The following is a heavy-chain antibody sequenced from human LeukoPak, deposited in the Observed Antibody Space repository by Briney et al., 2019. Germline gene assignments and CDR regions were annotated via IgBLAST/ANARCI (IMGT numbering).Heavy chain of an antibody. J-gene: IGHJ4*02. Sequence: GESLQISCQLSGSTFTSYSIAWVRQVPGKGLEGMGIVYPSDSDSRYSPSLQGQVAISADKSSNTAYLQWGSLKASDTAMYVCARLSKGGWSRPDYWGQGTLVTVSS. CDR2: VYPSDSDS. CDR1: GSTFTSYS. V-gene: IGHV5-51*01. D-gene: IGHD6-19*01. CDR3: ARLSKGGWSRPDY.